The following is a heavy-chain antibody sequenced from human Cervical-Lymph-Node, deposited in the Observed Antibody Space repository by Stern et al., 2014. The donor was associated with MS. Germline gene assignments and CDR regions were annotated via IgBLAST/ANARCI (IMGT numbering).Heavy chain of an antibody. D-gene: IGHD3/OR15-3a*01. CDR3: AREGETSDFFPFDY. CDR2: IYISGST. Sequence: DQLVESGPGLVKPSQTLSLTCTVSGGSMNSRPYYWNWLRQPAGKALEWIGRIYISGSTNYNPSLESRVTISIDTSKNQLSLKLGSVTAADTAVYYCAREGETSDFFPFDYWGQGAQVIVSS. J-gene: IGHJ4*02. CDR1: GGSMNSRPYY. V-gene: IGHV4-61*02.